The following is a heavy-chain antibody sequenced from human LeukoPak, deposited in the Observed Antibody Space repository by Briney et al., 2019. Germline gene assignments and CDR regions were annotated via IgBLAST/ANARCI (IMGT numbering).Heavy chain of an antibody. CDR3: ARGLDTAMASIDY. D-gene: IGHD5-18*01. J-gene: IGHJ4*02. Sequence: GGSLRLSCAASGFTFSSYSMNWVRQAPGKGLEWVSYISSSSSTIYYADSVKGRFTISRDNAKNSLYLQMNSLRAEDTAVYYCARGLDTAMASIDYWAREPWSPSPQ. V-gene: IGHV3-48*01. CDR1: GFTFSSYS. CDR2: ISSSSSTI.